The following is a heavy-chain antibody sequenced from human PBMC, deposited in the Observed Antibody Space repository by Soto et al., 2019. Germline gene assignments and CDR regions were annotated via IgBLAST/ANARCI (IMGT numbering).Heavy chain of an antibody. D-gene: IGHD3-10*01. Sequence: PGESLKIAGKGSGHSLSIYWIGWVRQMPGKGLEWMGIIYPGDSDTRYSPSFQGRGTISVDKSINTAYLLWSSLKASDTAMYSCVSQSLSGTDYPWGQGTPVTVSS. CDR3: VSQSLSGTDYP. V-gene: IGHV5-51*01. CDR1: GHSLSIYW. CDR2: IYPGDSDT. J-gene: IGHJ5*02.